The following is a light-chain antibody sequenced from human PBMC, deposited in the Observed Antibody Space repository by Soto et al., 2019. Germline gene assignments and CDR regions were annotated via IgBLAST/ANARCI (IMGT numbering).Light chain of an antibody. Sequence: EIVMTQSPAILSVSPGERATLSCRASQRVSSNLAWYQQRPGQAPRLLIYGASTRATGIPARFSGSGSGTEFTLTISSLQSEDFTIYYCQYYNNWLATFGGGTKVDIK. CDR3: QYYNNWLAT. CDR2: GAS. J-gene: IGKJ4*01. V-gene: IGKV3-15*01. CDR1: QRVSSN.